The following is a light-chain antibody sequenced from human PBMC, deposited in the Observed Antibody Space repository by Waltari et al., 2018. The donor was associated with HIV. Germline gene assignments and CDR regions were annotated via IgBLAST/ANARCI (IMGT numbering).Light chain of an antibody. CDR3: QQHYTTPYT. V-gene: IGKV4-1*01. Sequence: DIVMTQSTDSLALFLGDSATINCKSNPSVLYSSNNKNFLAWYQQKSGQRPKLLVYWASTRESGVPDRFSGRGSGTDFTLTISSLQAEDVSVYFCQQHYTTPYTFGQGTKLEIK. J-gene: IGKJ2*01. CDR2: WAS. CDR1: PSVLYSSNNKNF.